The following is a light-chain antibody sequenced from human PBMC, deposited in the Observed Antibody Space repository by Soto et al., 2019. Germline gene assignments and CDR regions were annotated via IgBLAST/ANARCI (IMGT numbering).Light chain of an antibody. J-gene: IGKJ5*01. Sequence: EIVMTQSPGTLSVSPGERATLSCRASESVDRYLAWYQQKPGQAPRLLIYGASTSATGVPARFSGSGSGTEFTLTISSLQSEDFAVYFCEQCSEWPLITFGQGKRLEAK. CDR2: GAS. V-gene: IGKV3-15*01. CDR3: EQCSEWPLIT. CDR1: ESVDRY.